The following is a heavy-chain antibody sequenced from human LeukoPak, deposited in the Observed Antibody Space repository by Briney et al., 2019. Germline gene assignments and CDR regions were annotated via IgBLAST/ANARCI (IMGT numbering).Heavy chain of an antibody. Sequence: SETLSLTCTVSGGSISSGDYYWSWIRQPPGKGLEWIGYIYYSGSTYYNPSLKSRVTISVDTSKNQFSLKLSSVTAADTAVYYCARVVGYYGSGSQYDYWGQGTLVTVSS. D-gene: IGHD3-10*01. CDR2: IYYSGST. V-gene: IGHV4-30-4*01. J-gene: IGHJ4*02. CDR3: ARVVGYYGSGSQYDY. CDR1: GGSISSGDYY.